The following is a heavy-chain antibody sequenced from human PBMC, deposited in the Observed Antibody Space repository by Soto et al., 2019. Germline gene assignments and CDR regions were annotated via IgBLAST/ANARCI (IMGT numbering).Heavy chain of an antibody. CDR1: GFTFSSYG. D-gene: IGHD3-3*01. V-gene: IGHV3-33*01. CDR3: ARQKFLEWLNWFDP. Sequence: GGSLRLSCAASGFTFSSYGMHWVRQAPGKGLEWVAVIWYDGSNKYYADSVKGRFTISRDNSKNTLYLQMNSLRAEDTAVYYCARQKFLEWLNWFDPWGQGTLVTVSS. J-gene: IGHJ5*02. CDR2: IWYDGSNK.